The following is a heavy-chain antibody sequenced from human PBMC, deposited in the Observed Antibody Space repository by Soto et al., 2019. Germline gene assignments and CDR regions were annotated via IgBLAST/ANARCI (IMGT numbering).Heavy chain of an antibody. J-gene: IGHJ3*02. CDR2: IYYSGST. Sequence: SETLSLTCTVSGGSISSGDYYWSWIRQPPGKGLEWTGYIYYSGSTYYNPSLKSRVTISVDTSKNQFSLKLSTVTAADTAVYYCARVDYGWYAFDIWGQGTMVTVSS. CDR1: GGSISSGDYY. CDR3: ARVDYGWYAFDI. V-gene: IGHV4-30-4*01. D-gene: IGHD4-17*01.